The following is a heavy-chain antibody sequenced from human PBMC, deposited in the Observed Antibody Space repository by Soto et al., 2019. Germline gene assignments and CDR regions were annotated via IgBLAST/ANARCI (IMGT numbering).Heavy chain of an antibody. CDR3: AKGGRRVLIPMDV. CDR1: GFTFSNYA. D-gene: IGHD2-8*01. V-gene: IGHV3-23*01. Sequence: QLLESGGGLVQTGGSLRLSCTASGFTFSNYAMSWVRQAPGKGLEWVSGIRSSGESTYYADSVKGRLTISRDNSKNLLYLQINSLRAEDTAVYYCAKGGRRVLIPMDVWGQGTTVTVSS. J-gene: IGHJ6*02. CDR2: IRSSGEST.